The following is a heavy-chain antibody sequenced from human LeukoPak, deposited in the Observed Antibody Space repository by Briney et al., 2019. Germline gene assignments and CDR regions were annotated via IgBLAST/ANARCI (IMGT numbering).Heavy chain of an antibody. D-gene: IGHD3-16*01. J-gene: IGHJ3*02. Sequence: RLEPLSLTCAVYGGSFSGYYWSWIRQPPGKGLEWIGEINHSGSTNYNPSLKSRVTISVDTSKNQFSLKLSSVTAADTAVYYCARNGFTFGGVHDAFDIWGQGTMVTVSS. V-gene: IGHV4-34*01. CDR2: INHSGST. CDR3: ARNGFTFGGVHDAFDI. CDR1: GGSFSGYY.